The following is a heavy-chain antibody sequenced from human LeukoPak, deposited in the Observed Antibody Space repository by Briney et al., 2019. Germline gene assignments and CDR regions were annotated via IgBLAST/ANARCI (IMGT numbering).Heavy chain of an antibody. J-gene: IGHJ4*02. CDR3: ARGAGYSSSNDY. V-gene: IGHV4-61*01. Sequence: PSETLSLTCTVSGGSVSSGSYYWSWIWQPPGKGLEWIGYIYYSGSTNYNPSLKSRVTISVDTSKNQFSLKLSSVTAADTAVYYCARGAGYSSSNDYWGQGTLVTVSS. CDR1: GGSVSSGSYY. D-gene: IGHD6-13*01. CDR2: IYYSGST.